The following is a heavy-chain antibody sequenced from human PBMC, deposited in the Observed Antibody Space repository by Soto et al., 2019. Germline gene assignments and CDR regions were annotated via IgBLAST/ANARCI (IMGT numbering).Heavy chain of an antibody. D-gene: IGHD2-15*01. CDR1: GFIFTDYD. V-gene: IGHV3-64D*08. J-gene: IGHJ4*02. Sequence: GGSLRLSCSTSGFIFTDYDMHWVRQGPGKGLEYVSAINRNGGAMYYADSVKGRFTISRDNSQNTVFLQMTSLRVEDTAIYYCVKESHIVVAPKAFFDYWGQGARVTVSS. CDR3: VKESHIVVAPKAFFDY. CDR2: INRNGGAM.